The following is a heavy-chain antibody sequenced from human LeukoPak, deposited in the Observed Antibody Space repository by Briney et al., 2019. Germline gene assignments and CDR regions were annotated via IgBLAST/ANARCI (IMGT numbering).Heavy chain of an antibody. J-gene: IGHJ5*02. CDR2: IYYSGST. Sequence: SQTQSLTCTVSGGSISSGDYYWSWIRQPPGKGLEWIGYIYYSGSTYYNPSLKSRVTISVDTSKNQFSLKLSSVTAADTAVYYCARNLTDYYDSSGYLEAWGQGTLVTVSS. CDR3: ARNLTDYYDSSGYLEA. V-gene: IGHV4-30-4*01. D-gene: IGHD3-22*01. CDR1: GGSISSGDYY.